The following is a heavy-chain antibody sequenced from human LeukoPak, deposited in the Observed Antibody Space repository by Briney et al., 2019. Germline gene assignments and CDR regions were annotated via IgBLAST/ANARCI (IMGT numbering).Heavy chain of an antibody. V-gene: IGHV4-39*07. D-gene: IGHD3-3*01. J-gene: IGHJ3*02. CDR2: IYYSGST. Sequence: SETLSLTCTVSGGSISSSSYYWGWIRQPPGKGLEWIGSIYYSGSTYYNPSLKSRVTISVDTSKNQFSLKLSSVTAADTAVYYCARASEPYYDFWSGYWIPHYAFDIWGQGTMVTVSS. CDR3: ARASEPYYDFWSGYWIPHYAFDI. CDR1: GGSISSSSYY.